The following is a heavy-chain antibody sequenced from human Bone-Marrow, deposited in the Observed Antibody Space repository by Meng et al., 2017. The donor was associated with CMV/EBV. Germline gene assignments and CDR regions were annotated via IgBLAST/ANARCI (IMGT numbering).Heavy chain of an antibody. V-gene: IGHV3-9*01. CDR3: AIGYCSSTSCYFDY. CDR2: ISWNSGSI. Sequence: SLKISCAASGFTFDDYAMHWVRQAPGKGLEWVSGISWNSGSIGYADSVKGRFTISRDNAKNSLYLQMNSLRSEDTAVYYCAIGYCSSTSCYFDYWGQGTLVTVSS. CDR1: GFTFDDYA. J-gene: IGHJ4*02. D-gene: IGHD2-2*01.